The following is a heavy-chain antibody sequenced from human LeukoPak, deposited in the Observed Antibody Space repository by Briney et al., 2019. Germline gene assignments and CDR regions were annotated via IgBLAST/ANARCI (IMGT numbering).Heavy chain of an antibody. CDR3: ARDPDFWSGNDAFDI. Sequence: RGSLRLSCAASGFTVSSNYMSWVRQAPGKGLEWGEVISYDGSNKYYADSVKGRFTISRDNSKNTLYLQMNSLRAEDTAVYYCARDPDFWSGNDAFDIWGQGTMVTVSS. V-gene: IGHV3-30*03. CDR1: GFTVSSNY. D-gene: IGHD3-3*01. J-gene: IGHJ3*02. CDR2: ISYDGSNK.